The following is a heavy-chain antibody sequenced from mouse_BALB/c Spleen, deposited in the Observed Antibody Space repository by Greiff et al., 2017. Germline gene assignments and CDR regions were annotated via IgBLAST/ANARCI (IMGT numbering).Heavy chain of an antibody. CDR3: ARDYYGSSHWYFDV. CDR1: GFSLTSYG. CDR2: IWAGGST. V-gene: IGHV2-9*02. D-gene: IGHD1-1*01. Sequence: VKLMESGPGLVAPSQSLSITCTVSGFSLTSYGVHWVRQPPGKGLEWLGVIWAGGSTNYNSALMSRLSISKDNSKSQVFLKMNSLQTDDTAMYYCARDYYGSSHWYFDVWGAGTTVTVSS. J-gene: IGHJ1*01.